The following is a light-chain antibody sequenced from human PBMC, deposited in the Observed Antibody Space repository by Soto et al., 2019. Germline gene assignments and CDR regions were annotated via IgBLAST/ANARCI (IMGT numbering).Light chain of an antibody. CDR1: SSDVGGYDF. CDR3: CSFAGSYTV. CDR2: DVI. Sequence: QSVLTQPRSVSGSPGQSVTISCTGASSDVGGYDFVSWYQQHPGKAPKLMIYDVIKRPSGVPDRFSGSRSGNTASLSISGLQAEDEADYFCCSFAGSYTVFGGGTQLTVL. J-gene: IGLJ2*01. V-gene: IGLV2-11*01.